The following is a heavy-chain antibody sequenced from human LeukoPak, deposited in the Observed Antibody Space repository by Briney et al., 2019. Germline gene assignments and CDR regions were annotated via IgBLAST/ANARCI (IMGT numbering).Heavy chain of an antibody. V-gene: IGHV4-34*01. Sequence: SETLSLTCAVYGGSFSGYYWSWIRQPPGKGLEWIGEINHSGSTNYNPSLKSRVTISVDTSKNQFSLKLSSVTAADTAVYYCARESGSYLLDYWGQGTLVTVSS. J-gene: IGHJ4*02. CDR1: GGSFSGYY. D-gene: IGHD1-26*01. CDR3: ARESGSYLLDY. CDR2: INHSGST.